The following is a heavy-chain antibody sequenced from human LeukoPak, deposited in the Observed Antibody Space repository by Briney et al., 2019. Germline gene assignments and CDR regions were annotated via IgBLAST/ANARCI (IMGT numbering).Heavy chain of an antibody. CDR1: GFTFSTYG. Sequence: GGSLRPSCAASGFTFSTYGMHWVRQAPGKGLEWVAIISYDANDKYYADSVKGRFTISRDNSKNTLYLQMNSLRAEDTAVYYCAKYFYGSGTYINYSDYWGQGTLVTVSS. CDR2: ISYDANDK. V-gene: IGHV3-30*18. D-gene: IGHD3-10*01. CDR3: AKYFYGSGTYINYSDY. J-gene: IGHJ4*02.